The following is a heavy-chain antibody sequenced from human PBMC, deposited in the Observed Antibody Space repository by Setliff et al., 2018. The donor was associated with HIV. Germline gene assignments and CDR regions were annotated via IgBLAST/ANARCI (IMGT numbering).Heavy chain of an antibody. D-gene: IGHD1-7*01. Sequence: KPSETLSLTCTVSGGSISSYYWSWIRQPPGKGLEWIGYIYYSGSTNYNPSLKSRVTISVDTSKNQFSLKLSSVTAADTAVYYCARGDGTKYYYYYMDVWGKGTTVTVSS. CDR1: GGSISSYY. J-gene: IGHJ6*03. CDR2: IYYSGST. CDR3: ARGDGTKYYYYYMDV. V-gene: IGHV4-59*01.